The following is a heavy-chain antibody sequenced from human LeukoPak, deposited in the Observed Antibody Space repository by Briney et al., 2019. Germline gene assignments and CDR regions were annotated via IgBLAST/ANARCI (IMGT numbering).Heavy chain of an antibody. J-gene: IGHJ5*02. CDR2: IYYSGST. CDR3: ARGRDYYDSSGYYNWFDP. D-gene: IGHD3-22*01. CDR1: GGSISSGDYY. Sequence: PSQTLSLTCTVSGGSISSGDYYWSWIRQPPGKGLEWIGYIYYSGSTNYNPSLKSRVTISVDTSKNQFSLKLSSVTAADTAVYYCARGRDYYDSSGYYNWFDPWGQGTLVTVSS. V-gene: IGHV4-30-4*01.